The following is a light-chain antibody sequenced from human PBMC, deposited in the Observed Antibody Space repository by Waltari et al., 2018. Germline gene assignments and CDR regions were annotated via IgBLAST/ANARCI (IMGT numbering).Light chain of an antibody. CDR3: YSTDSTGNHVV. CDR2: DDN. CDR1: ALPKKS. V-gene: IGLV3-10*01. Sequence: SYELTQPPSASVSPGQTARITCSGDALPKKSAFWYQQKSGQDPVLIIYDDNKRPSGIPERFSGSSSGTMATLTISGAQVEDEADYYCYSTDSTGNHVVFGGGTKLTVL. J-gene: IGLJ2*01.